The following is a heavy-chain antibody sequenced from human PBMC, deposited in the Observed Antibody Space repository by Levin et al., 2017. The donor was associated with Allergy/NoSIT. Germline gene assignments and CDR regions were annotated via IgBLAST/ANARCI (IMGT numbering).Heavy chain of an antibody. J-gene: IGHJ4*02. CDR2: IWYDGSNK. CDR1: GFTFSSYG. V-gene: IGHV3-33*01. D-gene: IGHD4-17*01. CDR3: ARGNYGAAWGFFDY. Sequence: PGGSLRLSCAASGFTFSSYGMHWVRQAPGKGLEWVAVIWYDGSNKYYADSVKGRFTISRDNSKNTLYLQMNSLRAEDTAVYYCARGNYGAAWGFFDYWGQGTLVTVSS.